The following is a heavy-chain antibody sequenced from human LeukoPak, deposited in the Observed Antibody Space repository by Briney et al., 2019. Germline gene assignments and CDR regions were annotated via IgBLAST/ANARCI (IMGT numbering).Heavy chain of an antibody. CDR2: IWYDGSNK. J-gene: IGHJ4*02. V-gene: IGHV3-33*01. CDR1: GFTFSSYG. D-gene: IGHD3-10*01. CDR3: ARDLRGSGSYYNPIRY. Sequence: GGSLRLSCAASGFTFSSYGMHWVRQAPGKGLEWVAVIWYDGSNKHYADSVKGRFTISRDNSKNTLYLQMNSLRAEDTAVYYCARDLRGSGSYYNPIRYWGQGTLVTVSS.